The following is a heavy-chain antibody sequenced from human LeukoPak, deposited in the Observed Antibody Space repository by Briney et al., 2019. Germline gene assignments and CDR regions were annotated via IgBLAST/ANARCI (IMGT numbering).Heavy chain of an antibody. V-gene: IGHV4-30-2*01. CDR2: IYHSGST. J-gene: IGHJ5*02. D-gene: IGHD6-13*01. Sequence: SETLSLTCAVSGGSISSGGYSWSWIRQPPGKGLEWIGYIYHSGSTYYNPSLKSRVTISVDRSKNQFSLKLSSVTAADTAVYYCARASGGRLNSWHVNWFDPWGQGTPVTVSS. CDR3: ARASGGRLNSWHVNWFDP. CDR1: GGSISSGGYS.